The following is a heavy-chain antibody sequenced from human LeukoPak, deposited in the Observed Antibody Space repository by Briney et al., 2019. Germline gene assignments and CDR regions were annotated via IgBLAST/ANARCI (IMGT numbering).Heavy chain of an antibody. V-gene: IGHV3-23*01. CDR2: ISGSGSGGST. CDR3: AKSGYNRFDY. D-gene: IGHD5-24*01. J-gene: IGHJ4*02. CDR1: GFTFSSSA. Sequence: GGSLRLSCAPSGFTFSSSAMSWVGQAPGKGLEWVSSISGSGSGGSTCYADSVKGRFTISRDNSKNTLYLQMNSLIAEDTAVYYCAKSGYNRFDYWGQGTRVTVSS.